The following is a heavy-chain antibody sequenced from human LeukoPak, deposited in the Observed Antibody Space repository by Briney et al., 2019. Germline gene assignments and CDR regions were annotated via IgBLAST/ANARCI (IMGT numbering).Heavy chain of an antibody. Sequence: GGSLRLSCAASGFTFSSYAMSWVRQAPGKGLEWVSAISGSGGSTYYADSVKGRFTISRDNSKNTAYLQMNSLRAEDTAVYYCAEPYYDILTGFWGQGTLVTVSS. D-gene: IGHD3-9*01. V-gene: IGHV3-23*01. CDR3: AEPYYDILTGF. CDR1: GFTFSSYA. J-gene: IGHJ4*02. CDR2: ISGSGGST.